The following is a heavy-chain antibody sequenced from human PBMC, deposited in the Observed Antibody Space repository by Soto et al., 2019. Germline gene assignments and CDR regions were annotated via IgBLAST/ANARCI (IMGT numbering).Heavy chain of an antibody. D-gene: IGHD2-15*01. V-gene: IGHV1-18*04. CDR2: ISAYNGNT. CDR3: ARDPHCSGGSCYLDY. Sequence: ASVKVSCKASGYTFTSYGISWVRQAPGQGLEWMGWISAYNGNTNYAQKLQGRVTMTTDTSTSTAYMELRSLRSDDTAVYYCARDPHCSGGSCYLDYWGQGTLFTVSS. J-gene: IGHJ4*02. CDR1: GYTFTSYG.